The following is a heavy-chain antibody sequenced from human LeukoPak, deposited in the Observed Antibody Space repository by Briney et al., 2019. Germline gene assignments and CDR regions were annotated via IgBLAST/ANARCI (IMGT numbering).Heavy chain of an antibody. CDR2: INHDGDST. J-gene: IGHJ3*01. CDR3: VREEDGDYVGAFDV. D-gene: IGHD3-16*01. Sequence: GGSLRLSCAASGFIFSRHWMHWVRQAPGKGLVWVSRINHDGDSTNYADSVTGRFTISRDNAKKTLYMEMNSLTGEDTAVYYCVREEDGDYVGAFDVWGQGTMVTVSS. CDR1: GFIFSRHW. V-gene: IGHV3-74*01.